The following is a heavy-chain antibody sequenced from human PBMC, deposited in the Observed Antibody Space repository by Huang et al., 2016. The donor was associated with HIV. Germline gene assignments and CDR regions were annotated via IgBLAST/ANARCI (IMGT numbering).Heavy chain of an antibody. CDR3: ARDLTGTRAAAAGIRGDAFDV. D-gene: IGHD6-13*01. CDR1: GGTFGCYD. Sequence: QVQLVQSGAEVKKPGSSVTVSCKASGGTFGCYDISWVRQAPGQGLEWMGGVIPIFDTVNYAQKFQGRVRITADASTSTAYMELTSLRSEDTAVYYCARDLTGTRAAAAGIRGDAFDVWGQGTLVTVSS. V-gene: IGHV1-69*13. CDR2: VIPIFDTV. J-gene: IGHJ3*01.